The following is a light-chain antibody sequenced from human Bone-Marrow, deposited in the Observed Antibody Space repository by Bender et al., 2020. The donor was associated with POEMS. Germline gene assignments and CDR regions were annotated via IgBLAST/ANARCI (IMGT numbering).Light chain of an antibody. J-gene: IGLJ2*01. CDR1: ALPKKY. V-gene: IGLV3-10*01. CDR2: EDT. CDR3: YSTDSSGYHRV. Sequence: SYELTQPPSVSVSPGQTARITCSGDALPKKYAYWYQQKSGQAPVLVIYEDTERPSGIPERISGSSSGTVATLTISGAQVEDEADYYCYSTDSSGYHRVFGGGTKLTVV.